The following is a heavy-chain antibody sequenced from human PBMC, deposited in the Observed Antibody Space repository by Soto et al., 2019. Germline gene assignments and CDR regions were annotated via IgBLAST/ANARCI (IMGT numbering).Heavy chain of an antibody. V-gene: IGHV1-2*04. Sequence: ASVKVSCKASGYTFTGYYMHWVRQAPGQGLEWMGWINPNSGGTNYAQKFQGWVTMTRDTSISTAYMELSRLRSDDTAVYYCARGARIAAAGLYFDYWGQGTLVTVSS. CDR2: INPNSGGT. J-gene: IGHJ4*02. D-gene: IGHD6-13*01. CDR1: GYTFTGYY. CDR3: ARGARIAAAGLYFDY.